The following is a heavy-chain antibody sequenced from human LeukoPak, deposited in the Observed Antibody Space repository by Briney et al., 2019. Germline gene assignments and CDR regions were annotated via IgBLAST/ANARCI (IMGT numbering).Heavy chain of an antibody. Sequence: GESLEISCKGSGYSFTSYWIGWVRQIPGKGLEWMGIIYPGDSDTRYSPSFQGQVTISADKSISTAYLQWSSLKASDTAMYYCARLPDYDFWSGYYTTYFDYWGQGTLVTVSS. CDR1: GYSFTSYW. CDR2: IYPGDSDT. D-gene: IGHD3-3*01. V-gene: IGHV5-51*01. CDR3: ARLPDYDFWSGYYTTYFDY. J-gene: IGHJ4*02.